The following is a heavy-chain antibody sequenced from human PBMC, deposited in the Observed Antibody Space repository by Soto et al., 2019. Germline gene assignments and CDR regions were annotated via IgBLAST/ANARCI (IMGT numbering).Heavy chain of an antibody. CDR1: GYTFTSYV. Sequence: QVQLVQSGAEVKKPGASVKVSCRASGYTFTSYVISWVRQAPAQGLEWMGWISAYNGNTNFAQKLQGRVTMTTDTSXTTAYMELRSLRSDDTAVYYCARVVATVAGPYGMDVWGQGTTVTVSS. D-gene: IGHD6-19*01. V-gene: IGHV1-18*01. J-gene: IGHJ6*02. CDR3: ARVVATVAGPYGMDV. CDR2: ISAYNGNT.